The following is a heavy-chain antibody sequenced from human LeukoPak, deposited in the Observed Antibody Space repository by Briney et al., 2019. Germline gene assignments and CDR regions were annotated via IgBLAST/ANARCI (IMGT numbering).Heavy chain of an antibody. CDR3: ATDYGDFPGWFDP. V-gene: IGHV4-30-4*08. CDR1: GYSISSGYY. J-gene: IGHJ5*02. Sequence: PSETLSLTCTVSGYSISSGYYWSWIRQPPGKGLEWIGYIYYSGSTYYNPSLKSRVTISVDTSKNQFSLKLSSVTAADTAVYYCATDYGDFPGWFDPWGQGTLVTVSS. CDR2: IYYSGST. D-gene: IGHD4-17*01.